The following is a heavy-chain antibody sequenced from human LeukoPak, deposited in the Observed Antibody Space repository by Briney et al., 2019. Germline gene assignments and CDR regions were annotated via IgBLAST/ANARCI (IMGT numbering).Heavy chain of an antibody. CDR1: GGTFSSYA. CDR3: ARVPPEGGYCSRTSCSEYYFDY. D-gene: IGHD2-2*01. Sequence: SVKVSCKASGGTFSSYAISWVRQAPGQGLEWMGGIIPIFGTANYAQKFQGRVTITADESTSTAYMELSSLRSEDTAVYYCARVPPEGGYCSRTSCSEYYFDYWGQGTLVTVSS. V-gene: IGHV1-69*13. CDR2: IIPIFGTA. J-gene: IGHJ4*02.